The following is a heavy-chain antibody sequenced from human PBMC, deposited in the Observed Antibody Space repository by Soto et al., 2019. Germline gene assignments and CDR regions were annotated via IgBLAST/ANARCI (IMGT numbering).Heavy chain of an antibody. J-gene: IGHJ4*02. V-gene: IGHV4-59*01. CDR3: ARQWGD. D-gene: IGHD1-26*01. Sequence: SETLSLTCTVSGVSITDDYYSWIRQPPGRGLEWIGYFFYAGSTSYSPSLKSRVTMSGDASKNQFSLKLTSVTAADTALYYCARQWGDWGQGILVTVSS. CDR1: GVSITDDY. CDR2: FFYAGST.